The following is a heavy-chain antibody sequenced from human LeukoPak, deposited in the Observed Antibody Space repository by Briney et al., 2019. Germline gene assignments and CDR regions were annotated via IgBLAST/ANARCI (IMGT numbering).Heavy chain of an antibody. J-gene: IGHJ6*03. CDR3: AKAPRSTVTYYYYYYMDA. CDR1: GFTFSSYG. CDR2: IWYDGSNK. D-gene: IGHD4-17*01. V-gene: IGHV3-33*06. Sequence: GGSLRLSCAASGFTFSSYGMHWVRQAPGKGLEWVAVIWYDGSNKYYADSVKGRFTISRDNSKNTLYLQMNSLRAEDTAVYYCAKAPRSTVTYYYYYYMDAWGKGTTVTVSS.